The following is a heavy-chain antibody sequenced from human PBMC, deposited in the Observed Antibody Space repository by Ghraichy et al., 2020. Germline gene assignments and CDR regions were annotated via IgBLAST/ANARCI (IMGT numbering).Heavy chain of an antibody. CDR1: GFTFNTYT. CDR3: ARGINPGPRLYYDHDMDV. J-gene: IGHJ6*02. Sequence: GGSLRLSCAASGFTFNTYTMNWVRQTPGKGLEWVSSMSSSSGYVYYADSLRGRFTISRDNARNSLYLQMSSLRAEDTAVYYCARGINPGPRLYYDHDMDVWGQGTTVTVSS. CDR2: MSSSSGYV. V-gene: IGHV3-21*06. D-gene: IGHD6-6*01.